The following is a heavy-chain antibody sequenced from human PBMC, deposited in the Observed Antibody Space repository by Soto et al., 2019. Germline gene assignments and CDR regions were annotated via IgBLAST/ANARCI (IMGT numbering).Heavy chain of an antibody. J-gene: IGHJ6*02. V-gene: IGHV1-69*13. CDR3: ARVRCFNGLCHTADYGMDV. Sequence: SVKVSCKISGHTLTELSIHWVRQAPGKGLEWMGGIIPISGTTNYAQKFQGRVAITADESTDTVYMELSRLRSEDTAVYFCARVRCFNGLCHTADYGMDVWGQG. CDR1: GHTLTELS. CDR2: IIPISGTT. D-gene: IGHD2-8*01.